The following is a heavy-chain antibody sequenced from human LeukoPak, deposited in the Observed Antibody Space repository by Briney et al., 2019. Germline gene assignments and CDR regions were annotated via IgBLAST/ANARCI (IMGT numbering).Heavy chain of an antibody. CDR2: ISSSSSYI. J-gene: IGHJ4*02. V-gene: IGHV3-21*01. CDR3: ARESSGYYFDY. D-gene: IGHD6-25*01. Sequence: PGGSLRLSCAASGFTFSSYSMNWVRQAPGKGLEWVSSISSSSSYIYYADSVKGRFTISRDNAKNSLYLQTNSLRAEDTAVYYCARESSGYYFDYWGQGTLVTVSS. CDR1: GFTFSSYS.